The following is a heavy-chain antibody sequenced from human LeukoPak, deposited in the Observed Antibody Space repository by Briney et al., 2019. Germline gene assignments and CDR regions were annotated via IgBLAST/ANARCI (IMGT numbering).Heavy chain of an antibody. J-gene: IGHJ4*02. CDR2: ISASGANT. Sequence: GGSLRLSCAASGFTFSNYAMSWVRQAPRKGLEWVSAISASGANTYYADSVKGRFTISRDNSKNMLYLHMDSLRAEDTAVYYCGEVQSGNKFDYWGRGTQVTVSS. CDR1: GFTFSNYA. V-gene: IGHV3-23*01. D-gene: IGHD1-1*01. CDR3: GEVQSGNKFDY.